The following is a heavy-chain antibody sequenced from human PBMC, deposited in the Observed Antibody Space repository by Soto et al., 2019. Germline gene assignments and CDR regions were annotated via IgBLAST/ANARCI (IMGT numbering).Heavy chain of an antibody. CDR3: ARGGRGVTLYFDY. V-gene: IGHV1-18*01. J-gene: IGHJ4*02. Sequence: QVQLVQSGAEVKKAGASVKVSCKASGYTFASYGISWVRQAPGQGLEWMGWISGYNGDTNYAEKLQDRVTMTTDTSTSTVNMELRSLRSDDPAVYYCARGGRGVTLYFDYWGQGTLVTVSS. CDR1: GYTFASYG. CDR2: ISGYNGDT. D-gene: IGHD3-10*01.